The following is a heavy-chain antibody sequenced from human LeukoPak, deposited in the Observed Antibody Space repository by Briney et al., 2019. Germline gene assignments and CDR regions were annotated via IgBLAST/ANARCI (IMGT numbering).Heavy chain of an antibody. CDR3: ARFDYGGNPSDY. CDR1: GFTFGSYW. V-gene: IGHV3-74*01. D-gene: IGHD4-23*01. Sequence: GGSLRLSCAASGFTFGSYWKHWVRQAPGKGLVWGSRINTDGSSTSYADSVKGRFTISRDNAKNTVYLQMNSLIAEDTAVYYCARFDYGGNPSDYWGQGTLVTVSS. J-gene: IGHJ4*02. CDR2: INTDGSST.